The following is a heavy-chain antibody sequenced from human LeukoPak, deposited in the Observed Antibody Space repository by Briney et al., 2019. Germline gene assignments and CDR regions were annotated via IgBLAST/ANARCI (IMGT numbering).Heavy chain of an antibody. CDR1: GDSIRSSSYY. Sequence: SETLSLTCTVSGDSIRSSSYYWGWIRQPPGTGLEWIGSFSYSGITSYNPSLNGRVAISVDTSKNQFSLKVTSVTAADTAVYYCARPGSDGSYYYWGQGTLVTVSS. CDR3: ARPGSDGSYYY. CDR2: FSYSGIT. J-gene: IGHJ4*02. D-gene: IGHD1-26*01. V-gene: IGHV4-39*01.